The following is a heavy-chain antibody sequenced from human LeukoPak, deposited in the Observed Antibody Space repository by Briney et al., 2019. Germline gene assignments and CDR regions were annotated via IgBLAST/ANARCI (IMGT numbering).Heavy chain of an antibody. D-gene: IGHD2-2*01. V-gene: IGHV3-48*01. CDR3: ARERSSTSTYYYYYMDV. Sequence: GGSLRLSCAASGFTFSSYSMNWVRQAPGKGLEWVSYISSSSSTIYYADSVKGRFTISRDNAKNSLYLQMNSLRAEDTAVYYGARERSSTSTYYYYYMDVWGKGTTVTVSS. CDR2: ISSSSSTI. J-gene: IGHJ6*03. CDR1: GFTFSSYS.